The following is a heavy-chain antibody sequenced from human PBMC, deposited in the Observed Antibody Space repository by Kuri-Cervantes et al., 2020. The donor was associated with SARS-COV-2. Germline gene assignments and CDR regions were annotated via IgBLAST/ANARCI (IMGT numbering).Heavy chain of an antibody. J-gene: IGHJ3*02. CDR3: ARVDRATVATDAFDI. D-gene: IGHD4-23*01. CDR1: GYSISSGYY. CDR2: IYHSGST. Sequence: SETLSLTCTVSGYSISSGYYWGWIRQPPGKGLEWIGSIYHSGSTYYNPSLKSRVTISVDTSKNQFSLKLSSVTAADTAVYYCARVDRATVATDAFDIWGQGTMVTVSS. V-gene: IGHV4-38-2*02.